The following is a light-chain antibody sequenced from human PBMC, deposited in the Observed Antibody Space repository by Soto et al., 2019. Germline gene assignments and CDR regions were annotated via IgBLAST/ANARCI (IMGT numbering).Light chain of an antibody. J-gene: IGKJ1*01. Sequence: DIVMTQSPDSLAVSLGERATINCKSSQRVLYSSSNKNYLAWYQQKPGQPPKLLIYWASTRESGVPDRFSGSGSGTDFTLTISSLQAEEWAVYYCQQYCSSPWTFGQGTKVEIK. CDR1: QRVLYSSSNKNY. CDR2: WAS. V-gene: IGKV4-1*01. CDR3: QQYCSSPWT.